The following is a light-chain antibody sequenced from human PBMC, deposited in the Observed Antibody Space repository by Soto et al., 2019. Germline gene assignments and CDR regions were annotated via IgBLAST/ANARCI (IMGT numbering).Light chain of an antibody. CDR3: QQRSNWPPLT. J-gene: IGKJ4*01. CDR1: QSVSSY. CDR2: DAS. V-gene: IGKV3-11*01. Sequence: EIVLTQSPATLSLSPGERATLSCRASQSVSSYLAWYQQKPGQAPRLLIYDASNRAAGIPARFSGSESGTDFTLTIISLEPEAFAVYYCQQRSNWPPLTFGGGPKVEIK.